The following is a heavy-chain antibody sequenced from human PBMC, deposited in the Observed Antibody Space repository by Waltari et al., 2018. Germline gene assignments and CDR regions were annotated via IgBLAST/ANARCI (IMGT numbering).Heavy chain of an antibody. CDR1: GFTFSSYA. Sequence: QVQLVESGGGVVQPGRSLRLSCAASGFTFSSYAMHWVRQAPGKGLEWVAVISYDGSNKYYADSVKGRFTISRDNSKNTLYLQMNSLRAEDTAVYYCARDAPSKLGAYYWYFDLWGRGTLVTVSS. J-gene: IGHJ2*01. CDR3: ARDAPSKLGAYYWYFDL. V-gene: IGHV3-30-3*01. D-gene: IGHD1-26*01. CDR2: ISYDGSNK.